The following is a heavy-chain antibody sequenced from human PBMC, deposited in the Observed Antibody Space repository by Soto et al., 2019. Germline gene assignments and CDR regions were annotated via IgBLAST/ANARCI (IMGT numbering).Heavy chain of an antibody. CDR2: SSAYNGNT. J-gene: IGHJ4*02. D-gene: IGHD5-12*01. CDR3: ARDLGGFPDY. CDR1: AYTFTRYG. Sequence: QVQLVQSGAEVKKPGSSVKVSCKASAYTFTRYGLSWVRQAPGQGLEWMGWSSAYNGNTHYAQKLEGRVTMTTETSTTTANMELRRLRSDDTAVYYCARDLGGFPDYWGRGALVTVSS. V-gene: IGHV1-18*01.